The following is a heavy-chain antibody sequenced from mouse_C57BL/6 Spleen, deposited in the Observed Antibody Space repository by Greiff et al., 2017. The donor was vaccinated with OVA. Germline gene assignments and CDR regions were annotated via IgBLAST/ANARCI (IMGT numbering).Heavy chain of an antibody. CDR2: IWSGGST. Sequence: QVQLKESGPGLVQPSQSLSITCTVSGFSLTSYGVHWVRQSPGKGLEWLGVIWSGGSTDYNAAFISRLSISKDKSKSQVFFKMNSLQADDTAIYYCARGSTPGAYWGQGTLVTVSA. V-gene: IGHV2-2*01. J-gene: IGHJ3*01. CDR1: GFSLTSYG. CDR3: ARGSTPGAY. D-gene: IGHD5-1*01.